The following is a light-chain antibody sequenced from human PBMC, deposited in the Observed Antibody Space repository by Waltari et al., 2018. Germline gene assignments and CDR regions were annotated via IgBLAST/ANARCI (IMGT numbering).Light chain of an antibody. CDR3: QHYVRLPVT. Sequence: EIVLTQSPGTLSLSPGETATLSCGAGQSVGRALAWYQQKPGRAPRLLLDDASSRATGIPDRFSGSGFGTDFSLTISRLEPEDFAVYYCQHYVRLPVTFGQGTKVEIK. J-gene: IGKJ1*01. CDR1: QSVGRA. V-gene: IGKV3-20*01. CDR2: DAS.